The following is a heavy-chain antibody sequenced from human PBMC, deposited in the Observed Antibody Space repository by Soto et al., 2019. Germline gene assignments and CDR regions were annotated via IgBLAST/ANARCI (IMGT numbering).Heavy chain of an antibody. CDR1: GFIFDDYA. V-gene: IGHV3-9*01. Sequence: PGGSLRLSCRASGFIFDDYAIHWVRQSPVHVLEWVSGISWSSESIRYAESVKGRFTISRDNSKNTLYLQMNSLRAEDTAVYYCAKDLSIAIAFYYYGMDVWGQGTTVTVSS. CDR3: AKDLSIAIAFYYYGMDV. CDR2: ISWSSESI. D-gene: IGHD6-6*01. J-gene: IGHJ6*02.